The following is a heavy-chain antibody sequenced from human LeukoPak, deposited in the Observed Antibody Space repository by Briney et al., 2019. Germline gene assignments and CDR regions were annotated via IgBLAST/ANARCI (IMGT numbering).Heavy chain of an antibody. CDR1: GFTVSSNY. Sequence: GGSLRLSCAASGFTVSSNYMSWVRQAPGKGLEWVSVIYSGGGTYYADSVKGRFTISRDNSKNTLYLQINSQRAEDTAVYYCARDLGSGFLQFDYWGQGTLVTVSS. D-gene: IGHD6-19*01. V-gene: IGHV3-66*01. CDR2: IYSGGGT. CDR3: ARDLGSGFLQFDY. J-gene: IGHJ4*02.